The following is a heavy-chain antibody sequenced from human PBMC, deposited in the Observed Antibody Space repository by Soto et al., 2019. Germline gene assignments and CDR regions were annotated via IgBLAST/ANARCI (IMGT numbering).Heavy chain of an antibody. CDR3: ARRYGYYFDY. J-gene: IGHJ4*02. D-gene: IGHD4-17*01. CDR1: GGSISSYY. CDR2: IYYIGST. Sequence: SSETLSLTCTVSGGSISSYYWSWIRQPPGKGLEWIGYIYYIGSTNYNPSLKSRVTISVDTSKNQLSLKLSSVTAADTAVYYCARRYGYYFDYWGQGTLVTVSS. V-gene: IGHV4-59*08.